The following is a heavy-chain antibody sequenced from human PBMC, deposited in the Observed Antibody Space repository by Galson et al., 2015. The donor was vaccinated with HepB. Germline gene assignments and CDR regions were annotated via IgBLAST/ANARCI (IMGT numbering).Heavy chain of an antibody. CDR2: ISGSGGST. Sequence: SLRLSCAASGFTFSSYAMSWVRQAPGKGLEWVSAISGSGGSTYYADSVKGRFTISRDNSKNTLYLQMNSLRAEDTAVYYCAKDFDSYYYDSSGYYGGFDYWGQGTLVTVSS. CDR3: AKDFDSYYYDSSGYYGGFDY. D-gene: IGHD3-22*01. CDR1: GFTFSSYA. J-gene: IGHJ4*02. V-gene: IGHV3-23*01.